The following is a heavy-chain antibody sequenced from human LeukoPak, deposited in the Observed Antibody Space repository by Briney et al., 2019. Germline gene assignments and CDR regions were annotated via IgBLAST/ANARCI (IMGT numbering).Heavy chain of an antibody. CDR2: IRSKATSYAT. D-gene: IGHD2-15*01. CDR3: STLGCYPDY. CDR1: GFTFSGSA. Sequence: GGSLRLSCAASGFTFSGSAMHWVRQASGKGLEWVGRIRSKATSYATAYAASVKGRFTISRDDSKNTAYLQMNSLKTENPALYYCSTLGCYPDYWGQGTLVTVSS. V-gene: IGHV3-73*01. J-gene: IGHJ4*02.